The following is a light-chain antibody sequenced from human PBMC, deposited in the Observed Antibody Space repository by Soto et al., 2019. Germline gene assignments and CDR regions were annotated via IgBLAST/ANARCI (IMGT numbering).Light chain of an antibody. CDR1: QSVRSS. CDR2: DAS. V-gene: IGKV3-11*01. CDR3: QQRNDWVT. Sequence: ATVSSRDSQSVRSSLAWYQQKPGQAPRLFIYDASTRATGIPARFSGTGSGTDFILTISSLEPDDSGVYYCQQRNDWVTFGGGTKLETK. J-gene: IGKJ4*01.